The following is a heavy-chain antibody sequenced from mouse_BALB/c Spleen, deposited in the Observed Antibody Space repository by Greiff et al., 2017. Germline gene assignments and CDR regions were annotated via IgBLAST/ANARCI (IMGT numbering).Heavy chain of an antibody. V-gene: IGHV5-12-1*01. Sequence: EVKLMESGGGLVKPGGSLKLSCAASGFAFSSYDMSWVRQTPEKRLEWVAYISSGGGSTYYPDTVKGRFTISRDNAKNTLYLQMSSLKSEDTAMYYCARHGYYYFDYWGQGTTLTVSS. CDR3: ARHGYYYFDY. J-gene: IGHJ2*01. D-gene: IGHD2-3*01. CDR1: GFAFSSYD. CDR2: ISSGGGST.